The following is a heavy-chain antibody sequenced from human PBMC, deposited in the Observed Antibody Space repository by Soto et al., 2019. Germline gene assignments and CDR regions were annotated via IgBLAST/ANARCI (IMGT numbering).Heavy chain of an antibody. Sequence: QVHLVQSGAEVKKPGASVKVSCKGSGYTFTSYGITWVRQAPGQGLEWMGWISAHDGNTNYAQKLQCRVTVTRNTSTSTAYMELRSLRSDDTAVYYGARGRYGDYWGQGARVIVSS. D-gene: IGHD1-1*01. CDR2: ISAHDGNT. CDR1: GYTFTSYG. V-gene: IGHV1-18*01. J-gene: IGHJ4*02. CDR3: ARGRYGDY.